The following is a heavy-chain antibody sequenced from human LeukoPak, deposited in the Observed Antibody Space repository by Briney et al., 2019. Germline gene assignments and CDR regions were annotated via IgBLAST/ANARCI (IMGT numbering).Heavy chain of an antibody. CDR1: GFTFNNYG. CDR2: ISYDGSNK. D-gene: IGHD1-14*01. Sequence: GGSLRLSCAASGFTFNNYGMHWVRQAPGKGLEWVAVISYDGSNKYYADSVKGRFTISRDNSKNTLYLQMNSLRAEDTAVYYCAKGAIRTSITCYFDYWGQGTLVTVSS. J-gene: IGHJ4*02. V-gene: IGHV3-30*18. CDR3: AKGAIRTSITCYFDY.